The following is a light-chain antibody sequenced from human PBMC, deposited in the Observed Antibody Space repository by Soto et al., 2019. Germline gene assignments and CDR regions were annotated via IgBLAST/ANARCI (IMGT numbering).Light chain of an antibody. CDR2: EVS. Sequence: QSALTQPASVSGSPGQSITISCTGTSSDVGRYDSVSWYQQHPGQAPKLIIYEVSKRPSDVSHRFSGSKSGNTASLTISGLQAEDEADYYCSSFTRTTSWVFGGGTKLTVL. CDR3: SSFTRTTSWV. CDR1: SSDVGRYDS. J-gene: IGLJ3*02. V-gene: IGLV2-14*01.